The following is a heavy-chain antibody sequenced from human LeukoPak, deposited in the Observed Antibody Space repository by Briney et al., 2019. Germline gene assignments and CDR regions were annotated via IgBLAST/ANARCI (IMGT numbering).Heavy chain of an antibody. CDR2: ISGSGGST. J-gene: IGHJ4*02. Sequence: QPGGSLRLSCAASGFTFSSYAMSWVRQAPGKGLEWVSAISGSGGSTYYADSVKGRFTISRDNSKNTLYLQMNSLRAEDTAVYYCAKCSYYYDSSGYYYGDYWGQGTLVTVSS. V-gene: IGHV3-23*01. D-gene: IGHD3-22*01. CDR1: GFTFSSYA. CDR3: AKCSYYYDSSGYYYGDY.